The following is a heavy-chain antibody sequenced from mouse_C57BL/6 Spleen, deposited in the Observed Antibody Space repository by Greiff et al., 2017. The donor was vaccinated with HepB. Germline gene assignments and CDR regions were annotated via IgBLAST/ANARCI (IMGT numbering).Heavy chain of an antibody. J-gene: IGHJ1*03. CDR3: ARDQRFSDV. Sequence: EVQLQESGPGLVKPSQSLSLTCSVTGYSITSGYYWNWIRQFPGNKLEWMGYISYDGSNNYNPSLKNRISITRDTSKNQFFLKLNSVTTEDTATYYCARDQRFSDVWGTGTTVTVSS. CDR1: GYSITSGYY. V-gene: IGHV3-6*01. CDR2: ISYDGSN.